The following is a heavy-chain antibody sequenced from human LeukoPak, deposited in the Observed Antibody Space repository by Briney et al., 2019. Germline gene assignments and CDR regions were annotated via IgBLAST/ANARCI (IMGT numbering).Heavy chain of an antibody. CDR2: ISSSSSTI. V-gene: IGHV3-48*04. CDR3: ARALCGGDCPWYYGMDV. J-gene: IGHJ6*02. D-gene: IGHD2-21*02. Sequence: PGGSLRLSCAASRFTFSSYSMNWVRQAPGKGLEWVSYISSSSSTIYYADSVKGRFTISRDNAKNSLYLQMNSLRAEDTAVYYCARALCGGDCPWYYGMDVWGQGTTVTVSS. CDR1: RFTFSSYS.